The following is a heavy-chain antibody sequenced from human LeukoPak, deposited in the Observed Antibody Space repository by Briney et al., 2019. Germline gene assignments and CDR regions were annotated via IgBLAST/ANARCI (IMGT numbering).Heavy chain of an antibody. CDR3: ARQGSAYYFDF. V-gene: IGHV4-39*01. CDR1: GDSISSSSSY. D-gene: IGHD2-15*01. CDR2: IYYSGST. J-gene: IGHJ4*02. Sequence: SETLSLTCTVSGDSISSSSSYWGWIRQPPGEGLEWIGSIYYSGSTYYNTSLKSRVTISVDTSKNQFSLRLNSVTAADTAVYFCARQGSAYYFDFWGQGVLVTVSS.